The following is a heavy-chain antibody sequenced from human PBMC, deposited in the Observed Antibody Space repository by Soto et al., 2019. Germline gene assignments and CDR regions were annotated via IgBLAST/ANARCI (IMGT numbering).Heavy chain of an antibody. CDR1: GSSVSGGIYY. J-gene: IGHJ4*02. Sequence: PSETLSLTCTVSGSSVSGGIYYWTWIRQPPEKGLEWIGYIYNSKTTNYNASLRSRVTISVDTSKNQSSLRLTSVTAADTAVYYCARYRDYGDYGYFDSWGQGTLVTVSS. CDR2: IYNSKTT. D-gene: IGHD4-17*01. CDR3: ARYRDYGDYGYFDS. V-gene: IGHV4-61*01.